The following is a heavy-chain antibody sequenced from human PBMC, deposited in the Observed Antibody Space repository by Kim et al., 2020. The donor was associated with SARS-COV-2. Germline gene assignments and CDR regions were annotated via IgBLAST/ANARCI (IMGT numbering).Heavy chain of an antibody. J-gene: IGHJ3*02. CDR3: ARRPYYYDSSGSFGAFDI. V-gene: IGHV4-59*08. Sequence: KSRVTISVDTSKNQFSLKLSSVTAADTAVYYCARRPYYYDSSGSFGAFDIWGQGTMVTVSS. D-gene: IGHD3-22*01.